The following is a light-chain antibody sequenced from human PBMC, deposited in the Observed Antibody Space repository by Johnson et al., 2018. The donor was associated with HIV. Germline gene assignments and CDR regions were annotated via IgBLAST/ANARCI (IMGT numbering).Light chain of an antibody. J-gene: IGLJ1*01. CDR1: SSNIGNNY. V-gene: IGLV1-51*01. CDR2: DND. CDR3: ETWDSSLSWF. Sequence: QSVLTQPPSVSAAPGQKVTISCSGSSSNIGNNYVSWYQQLPGTAPKLLIYDNDKRPSGIPDRFSGSKSGTSATLGITGLQTGDEADYYCETWDSSLSWFFGTGTKVTVL.